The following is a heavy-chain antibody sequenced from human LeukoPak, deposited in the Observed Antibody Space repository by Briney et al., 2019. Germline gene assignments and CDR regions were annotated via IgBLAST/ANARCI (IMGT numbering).Heavy chain of an antibody. V-gene: IGHV1-8*01. CDR3: ARDTYSSGWYWSPPNFDY. CDR1: GYTFTSYD. CDR2: MNPNSGNT. J-gene: IGHJ4*02. Sequence: GASVKVSCKASGYTFTSYDINWVGQATGQGLEWMGWMNPNSGNTGYAQKFQGRVTMTRNTSISTAYMELSSLRSDDTAVYYCARDTYSSGWYWSPPNFDYWGQGTLVTVSS. D-gene: IGHD6-19*01.